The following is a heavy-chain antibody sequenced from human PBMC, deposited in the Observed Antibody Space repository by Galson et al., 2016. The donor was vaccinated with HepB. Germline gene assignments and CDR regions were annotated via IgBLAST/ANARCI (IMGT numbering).Heavy chain of an antibody. Sequence: SLRLSCAASGFTFSSHWMHWVRQAPGKGLVWVSHINGDGNHLNYVDSVKGRFTISRDNSRNTVFLQMSRLSAEDTAVYYCASGPGVRRNHGINYWGQGILVTVAS. V-gene: IGHV3-74*01. CDR3: ASGPGVRRNHGINY. D-gene: IGHD7-27*01. J-gene: IGHJ4*02. CDR2: INGDGNHL. CDR1: GFTFSSHW.